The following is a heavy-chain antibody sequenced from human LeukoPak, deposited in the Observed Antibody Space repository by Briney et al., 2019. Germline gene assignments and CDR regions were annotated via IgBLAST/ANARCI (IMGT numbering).Heavy chain of an antibody. D-gene: IGHD6-13*01. J-gene: IGHJ3*02. V-gene: IGHV3-30-3*01. Sequence: GGSLRLSCAASGFTFSSYAMHWVRQAPGKGLEWVAVISYDGSNKYYADSVKGRFTISRDNSKNTLNLQMNSLRAEDTAVYYCAKGSAAAGTIYTFDIWGQGTMVTVSS. CDR2: ISYDGSNK. CDR3: AKGSAAAGTIYTFDI. CDR1: GFTFSSYA.